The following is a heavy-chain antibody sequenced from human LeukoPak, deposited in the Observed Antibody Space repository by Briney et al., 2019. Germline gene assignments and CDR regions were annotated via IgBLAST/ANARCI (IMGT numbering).Heavy chain of an antibody. D-gene: IGHD7-27*01. V-gene: IGHV4-39*01. CDR1: GGSISSSSYY. CDR3: ARHLSGDPYTYYFDY. Sequence: SETLSLTCTASGGSISSSSYYWGWIRQPPGKGLEWIGSIYYSGSTYYNPSLKSRVTISVDTSKNQFSLKLSSVTAADTAVYYCARHLSGDPYTYYFDYWGQGTLVTVSS. J-gene: IGHJ4*02. CDR2: IYYSGST.